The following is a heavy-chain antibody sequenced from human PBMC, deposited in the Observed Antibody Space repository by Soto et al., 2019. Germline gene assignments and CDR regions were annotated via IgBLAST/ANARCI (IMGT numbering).Heavy chain of an antibody. Sequence: QVQLVQSGAEVRKPGSSANISCRAAGFNLSDNLINWVRQAPGQSLESMGWINPDNGNTRYSQTFQCRVTSARPSTASIVYVEGRGLASEDTADYYCAGDILSVGPRANDAFDVWGQGTVVTVSS. CDR2: INPDNGNT. CDR3: AGDILSVGPRANDAFDV. J-gene: IGHJ3*01. V-gene: IGHV1-3*01. CDR1: GFNLSDNL.